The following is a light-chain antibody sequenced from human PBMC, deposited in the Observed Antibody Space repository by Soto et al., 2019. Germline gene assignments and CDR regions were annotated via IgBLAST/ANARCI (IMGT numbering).Light chain of an antibody. CDR1: QSVSSSY. CDR3: QQYGSSQYT. J-gene: IGKJ2*01. CDR2: GAS. Sequence: EIVWTQSPGTLSLSPGERATLSCRASQSVSSSYLAWYQQKPGQAPSLLIYGASFRATGIPDRFSGSGSGTDVTLTISRLAHEDFTVYYCQQYGSSQYTFGQGTKLELK. V-gene: IGKV3-20*01.